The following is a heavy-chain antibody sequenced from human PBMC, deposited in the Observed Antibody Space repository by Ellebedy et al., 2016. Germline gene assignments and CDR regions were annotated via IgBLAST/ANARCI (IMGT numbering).Heavy chain of an antibody. V-gene: IGHV3-21*01. CDR1: GFTFSSYS. CDR3: ARDRGYSGYDSDY. CDR2: ISSSSYI. Sequence: GESLKISXAASGFTFSSYSMNWVRQAPGKGLEWVSSISSSSYIYYADSVKGRFTISRDNAKNSLYLQMNSLRAEDTAVYYCARDRGYSGYDSDYWGQGTLVTVSS. D-gene: IGHD5-12*01. J-gene: IGHJ4*02.